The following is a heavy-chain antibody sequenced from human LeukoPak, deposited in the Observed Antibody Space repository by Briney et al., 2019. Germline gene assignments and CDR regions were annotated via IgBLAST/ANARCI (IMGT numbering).Heavy chain of an antibody. CDR2: IYYSGTT. Sequence: SETLSLTCTVSGGSISSYYWTWIRQPPGKGLEWIGYIYYSGTTNYNPSLKSRVTISVDTSKNQFSLKLSSVTAADTAVYYCTREGDYTFDYWGQGTLVTVSS. CDR3: TREGDYTFDY. V-gene: IGHV4-59*12. D-gene: IGHD3-16*01. CDR1: GGSISSYY. J-gene: IGHJ4*02.